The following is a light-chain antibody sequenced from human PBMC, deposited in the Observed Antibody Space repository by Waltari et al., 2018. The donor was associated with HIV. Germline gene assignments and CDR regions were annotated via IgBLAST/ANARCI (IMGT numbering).Light chain of an antibody. CDR3: QSYDNSLTSYV. CDR1: SSNIGAGFA. Sequence: QSVLTQPPSVSGAPGQRVTISCSGNSSNIGAGFAVHWYQHLPGTAPKLLIYATTNRPSGVPDRFSGSKSGASASLAITGLQAEDEADYYCQSYDNSLTSYVFATGTRVTVL. J-gene: IGLJ1*01. CDR2: ATT. V-gene: IGLV1-40*03.